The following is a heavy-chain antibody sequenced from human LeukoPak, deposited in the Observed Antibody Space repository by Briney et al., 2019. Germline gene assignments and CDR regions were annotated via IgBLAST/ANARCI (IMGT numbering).Heavy chain of an antibody. V-gene: IGHV3-23*01. CDR2: TSGSGGST. CDR1: GFTFSSYA. J-gene: IGHJ4*02. CDR3: AKSLWVRGVFFDY. Sequence: GGSLRLSCAASGFTFSSYAMSWVRQAPGKGLEWVSATSGSGGSTYYADSVKSRFTISRDNSKNTLYLQMNSLRAEDTAVYYCAKSLWVRGVFFDYWGQGTLVTVSS. D-gene: IGHD3-10*01.